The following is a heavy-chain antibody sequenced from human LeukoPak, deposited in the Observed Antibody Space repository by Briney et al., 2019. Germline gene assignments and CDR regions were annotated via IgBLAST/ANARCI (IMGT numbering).Heavy chain of an antibody. CDR3: ARWGNDYSQFDS. CDR1: GFTFSSYA. D-gene: IGHD4-11*01. J-gene: IGHJ4*02. V-gene: IGHV3-23*01. Sequence: GGSLRLSCAASGFTFSSYAMSWVRQAPGKGLEWVSAISGSGGSTYYADSVKGRFTISRDNSKNTLYLQMNSLRAEDTAVYFCARWGNDYSQFDSWGQGTLVTVS. CDR2: ISGSGGST.